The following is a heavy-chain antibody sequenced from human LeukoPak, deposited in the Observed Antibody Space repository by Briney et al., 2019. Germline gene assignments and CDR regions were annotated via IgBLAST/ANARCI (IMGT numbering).Heavy chain of an antibody. CDR3: ARDMARGVITYVDY. CDR1: GGSISSSSYY. CDR2: IYHSGST. J-gene: IGHJ4*02. Sequence: SETLSLTCTVSGGSISSSSYYWGWIRQPPGKGLEWIGSIYHSGSTYYNPSLKSRVTISVDTSKNQFSLKLSSVTAADTAVYYCARDMARGVITYVDYWGQGTLVTVSS. D-gene: IGHD3-10*01. V-gene: IGHV4-39*07.